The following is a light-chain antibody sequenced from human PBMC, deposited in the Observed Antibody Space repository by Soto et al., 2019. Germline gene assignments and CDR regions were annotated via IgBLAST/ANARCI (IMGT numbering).Light chain of an antibody. CDR2: EGS. Sequence: QSALTQSASVSGSPGQSITISCTGTSSDVGSYNLVSWYQQHPGKAPKLMIYEGSKRPSGVSNRFSGSKSGNTASLTISGLQAEDEADYYCCSYAGSYVFGTGTKLTVL. V-gene: IGLV2-23*01. CDR3: CSYAGSYV. J-gene: IGLJ1*01. CDR1: SSDVGSYNL.